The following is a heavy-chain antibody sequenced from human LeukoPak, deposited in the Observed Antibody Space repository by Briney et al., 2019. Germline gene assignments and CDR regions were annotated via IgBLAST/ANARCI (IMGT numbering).Heavy chain of an antibody. Sequence: GGSLRLSCAASGFTFSSYGMHWVRQAPGKGLEWVAVIWYDGSNKYYADSVKGRFTISRDNSKNTLYLQMNSLRAGDTAVYYCARGSRDSSGWYYFDYWGQGTLVTVSS. CDR2: IWYDGSNK. CDR1: GFTFSSYG. D-gene: IGHD6-19*01. J-gene: IGHJ4*02. CDR3: ARGSRDSSGWYYFDY. V-gene: IGHV3-33*01.